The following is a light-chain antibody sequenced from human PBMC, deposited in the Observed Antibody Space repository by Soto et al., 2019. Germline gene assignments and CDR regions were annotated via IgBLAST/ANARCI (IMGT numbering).Light chain of an antibody. J-gene: IGKJ2*01. CDR2: DAS. CDR3: QQYSSNPQT. CDR1: QSISFY. V-gene: IGKV3-11*01. Sequence: EIVLTQSPATLSLSPGERATLSCRASQSISFYLTWYQHKPGQAPRLLIYDASNRATGIPARFSGSGYGTDFTLTISSLEPEDFAVYYCQQYSSNPQTFGQGTKLEIK.